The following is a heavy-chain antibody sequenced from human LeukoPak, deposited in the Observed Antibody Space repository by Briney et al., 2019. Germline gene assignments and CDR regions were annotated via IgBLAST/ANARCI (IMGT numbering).Heavy chain of an antibody. CDR3: ARGSLYYDSSGRYYFDY. V-gene: IGHV4-38-2*02. J-gene: IGHJ4*02. CDR2: IYYSGST. Sequence: KPSETLSLTCTVSGYSISSSYYWGWIRQPPGKGLEWIGSIYYSGSTYYNPSLKSRVTISVDTSKNQFSLKLSSVTAADTAVYYCARGSLYYDSSGRYYFDYWGQGTLVTVSS. CDR1: GYSISSSYY. D-gene: IGHD3-22*01.